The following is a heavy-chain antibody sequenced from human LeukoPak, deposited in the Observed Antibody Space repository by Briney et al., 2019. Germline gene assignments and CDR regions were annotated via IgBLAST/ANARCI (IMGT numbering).Heavy chain of an antibody. CDR2: ISGSGGST. D-gene: IGHD1-26*01. CDR1: GFTFSSYA. CDR3: AKAKTGSYRFSAFDI. J-gene: IGHJ3*02. Sequence: GGSLRLSCAASGFTFSSYAMSWVRQAPGKGLEWVSAISGSGGSTYYADSVKGRFTISRDNSKNTLYLQMSSLRAEDTAVYYCAKAKTGSYRFSAFDIWGQGTMVTVSS. V-gene: IGHV3-23*01.